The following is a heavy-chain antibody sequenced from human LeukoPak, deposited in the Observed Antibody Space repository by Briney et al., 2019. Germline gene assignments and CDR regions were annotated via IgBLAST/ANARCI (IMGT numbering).Heavy chain of an antibody. CDR1: GFTFSTYG. D-gene: IGHD2-21*02. V-gene: IGHV3-30*18. CDR2: MSYDGSSI. CDR3: AKVTPGSTARKSGLDY. Sequence: GRSLRLSCAASGFTFSTYGMHWVRQTPGKGLEWVAVMSYDGSSIYYGDSVKGRFTISRDNSKNTLYLQMNNLRVEDTALYYCAKVTPGSTARKSGLDYWGQGTLVTVSS. J-gene: IGHJ4*02.